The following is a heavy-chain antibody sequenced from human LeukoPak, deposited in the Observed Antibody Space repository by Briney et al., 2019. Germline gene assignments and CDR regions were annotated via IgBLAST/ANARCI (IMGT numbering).Heavy chain of an antibody. CDR1: GGSISSGGYY. CDR3: ARDAGLAAAGYYYYYGMDV. J-gene: IGHJ6*02. V-gene: IGHV4-31*03. CDR2: IYYSGST. Sequence: SETLSLTCTVSGGSISSGGYYLSWIRQHPGKGLEWIVYIYYSGSTYYNPSLKSRVTISVDTSKNQFSLKLSSVTAADTAVYYCARDAGLAAAGYYYYYGMDVWGQGTTVTVSS. D-gene: IGHD6-13*01.